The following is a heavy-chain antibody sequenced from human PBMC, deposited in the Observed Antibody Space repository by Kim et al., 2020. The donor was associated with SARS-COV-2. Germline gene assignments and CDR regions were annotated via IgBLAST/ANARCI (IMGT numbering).Heavy chain of an antibody. Sequence: SETLSLTCTVSGGSISSSSYYWGWIRQPPGKGLEWIGSIYYSGSTYYNPSLKSRVTISVDTSKNQFSLKLSSVTAADTAVYYCARDGDSSGYSWYFDLWGRGTLVTVSS. CDR1: GGSISSSSYY. V-gene: IGHV4-39*07. J-gene: IGHJ2*01. D-gene: IGHD3-22*01. CDR2: IYYSGST. CDR3: ARDGDSSGYSWYFDL.